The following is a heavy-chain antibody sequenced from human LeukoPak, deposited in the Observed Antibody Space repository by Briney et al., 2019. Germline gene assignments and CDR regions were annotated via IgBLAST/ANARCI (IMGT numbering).Heavy chain of an antibody. J-gene: IGHJ4*02. CDR1: GYTFTSYD. CDR3: ARGRDILGNFDY. V-gene: IGHV1-8*01. CDR2: MNPNSGNT. Sequence: ASVKVSCKASGYTFTSYDINWVRQATGQGLEWMGWMNPNSGNTGYAQKFQGRVTMTRNTSISTAYMELSSLRSEDTAVYYCARGRDILGNFDYWGQGTLVTVSS. D-gene: IGHD2-15*01.